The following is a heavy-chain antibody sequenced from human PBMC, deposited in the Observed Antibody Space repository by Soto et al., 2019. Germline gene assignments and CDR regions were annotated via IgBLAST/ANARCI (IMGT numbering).Heavy chain of an antibody. Sequence: QVQLVQSGAEEKKPGASVKVSCKASGYTFTSYAMHWVRQAPGQRLEWMGWINAGNGNTKYSQKFQGRVTITRDTSASTAYIELSSLRSEATAVYYCARGITLPTPLDYWGQGALVTVSS. CDR2: INAGNGNT. J-gene: IGHJ4*02. CDR3: ARGITLPTPLDY. V-gene: IGHV1-3*05. D-gene: IGHD1-20*01. CDR1: GYTFTSYA.